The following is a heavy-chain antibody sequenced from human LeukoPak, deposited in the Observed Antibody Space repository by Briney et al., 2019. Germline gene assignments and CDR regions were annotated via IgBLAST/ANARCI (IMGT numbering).Heavy chain of an antibody. V-gene: IGHV4-30-4*08. CDR3: ARDGGRYCSSTSCPGPSHWFDP. CDR1: GGSISSGDYY. J-gene: IGHJ5*02. D-gene: IGHD2-2*01. Sequence: SQTLSLTCTVSGGSISSGDYYWSWIRQPPGKGLEWIGYIYYSGSTYYNPSLKSRVTISVDTSKNHFSLKLSSVTAADTAVYYCARDGGRYCSSTSCPGPSHWFDPWGQGTLVTVSS. CDR2: IYYSGST.